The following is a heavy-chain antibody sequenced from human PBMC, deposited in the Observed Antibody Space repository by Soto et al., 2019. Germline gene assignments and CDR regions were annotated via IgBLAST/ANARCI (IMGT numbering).Heavy chain of an antibody. Sequence: ASVKVSCKASGFTFTSSAVQWVRQARGQRLEWIGWIVVGSGNTNYAQKFQERVTITRDMSTSTAYMELSSLRSEDTAVYYCAAGPWIQLWRTPRSFDYWGQGTLVTVSS. V-gene: IGHV1-58*01. CDR1: GFTFTSSA. CDR3: AAGPWIQLWRTPRSFDY. CDR2: IVVGSGNT. D-gene: IGHD5-18*01. J-gene: IGHJ4*02.